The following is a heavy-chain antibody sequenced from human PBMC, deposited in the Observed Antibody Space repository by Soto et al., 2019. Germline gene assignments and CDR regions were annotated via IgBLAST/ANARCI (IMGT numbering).Heavy chain of an antibody. CDR1: GDSVSSYSVV. J-gene: IGHJ4*02. Sequence: SQTLSLTCASSGDSVSSYSVVWNWIRQSPSGGLEWLGRTYYRSKWYSEYAISVQSRITVNADTSKNQVSLQLDSVTPDDTAVYYCARLIGSSWLDYWGQGTLVTVSS. D-gene: IGHD6-13*01. V-gene: IGHV6-1*01. CDR2: TYYRSKWYS. CDR3: ARLIGSSWLDY.